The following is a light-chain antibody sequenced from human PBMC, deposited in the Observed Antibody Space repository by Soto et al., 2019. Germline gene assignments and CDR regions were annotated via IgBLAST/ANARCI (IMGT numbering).Light chain of an antibody. V-gene: IGLV2-23*01. Sequence: QSVLTQPASVSGSPGQSITISCTGTSSDAGNYNFVSWYQQHPGKAPKVIIYEDSTRPSGVSNRISGSKSGNPASLTISGLQAEDEADYYCCSYAGSSTSWVFGGGTKLTVL. J-gene: IGLJ3*02. CDR1: SSDAGNYNF. CDR3: CSYAGSSTSWV. CDR2: EDS.